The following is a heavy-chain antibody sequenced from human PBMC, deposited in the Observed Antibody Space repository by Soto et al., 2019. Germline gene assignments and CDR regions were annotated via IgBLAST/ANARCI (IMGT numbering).Heavy chain of an antibody. J-gene: IGHJ4*02. CDR2: ISSGGST. D-gene: IGHD5-12*01. CDR3: AKENSGYEK. Sequence: EVQLLESGGGLVQPGGSLRLSCVASAFTFSNYGMSWVRQAPGKGLEWVSAISSGGSTFFADSVKGRFNISRDNSKSTLYLHMNSLRAEDTAVYYCAKENSGYEKWGQGTLVTVS. CDR1: AFTFSNYG. V-gene: IGHV3-23*01.